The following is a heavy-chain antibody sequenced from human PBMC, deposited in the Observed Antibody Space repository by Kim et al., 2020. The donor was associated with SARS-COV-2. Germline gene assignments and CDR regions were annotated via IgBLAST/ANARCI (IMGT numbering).Heavy chain of an antibody. CDR3: ARLIKYYYDSSGQGAAFDI. J-gene: IGHJ3*02. D-gene: IGHD3-22*01. Sequence: GESLKISCKGSGYSFTSYWISWVRQMPGKGLEWMGRIDPSDSYTNYSPSFQGHVTISADKSISTAYLQWSSLKASDTAMYYCARLIKYYYDSSGQGAAFDIWGQGTMVTVSS. V-gene: IGHV5-10-1*01. CDR2: IDPSDSYT. CDR1: GYSFTSYW.